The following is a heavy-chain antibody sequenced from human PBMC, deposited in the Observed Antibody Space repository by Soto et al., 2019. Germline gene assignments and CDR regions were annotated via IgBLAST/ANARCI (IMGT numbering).Heavy chain of an antibody. CDR1: GYIFTNYD. V-gene: IGHV1-8*02. Sequence: QVQLVQSGAEVKKPGASVKVSCKASGYIFTNYDINWVRQATGQGLEYLGWINPNSGNTGYVQKFQGRVTMTRNTSINTAYMELNSMRSEDTAVYYCARGIKYVDYSRWFDPWRQGTLVTVPS. CDR2: INPNSGNT. J-gene: IGHJ5*02. CDR3: ARGIKYVDYSRWFDP. D-gene: IGHD4-17*01.